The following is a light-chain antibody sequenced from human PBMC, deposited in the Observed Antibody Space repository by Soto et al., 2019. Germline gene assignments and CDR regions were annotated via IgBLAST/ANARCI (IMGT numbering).Light chain of an antibody. CDR1: QSIGSW. CDR2: KTS. J-gene: IGKJ1*01. Sequence: ETQLTQSPSTLCATVGDRVTITFRASQSIGSWLAWYQQKPGKAPKLLIYKTSILENGVPSRFSGSGSGTEFTLSISSLQPDDFATYYCHQYNSYWTSAQRAKVDI. V-gene: IGKV1-5*03. CDR3: HQYNSYWT.